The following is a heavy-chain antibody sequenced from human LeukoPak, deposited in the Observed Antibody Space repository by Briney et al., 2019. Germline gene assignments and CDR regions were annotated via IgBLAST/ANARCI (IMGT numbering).Heavy chain of an antibody. Sequence: PGGSLRLSCAASGFTFSSYWMHWVRQAPGKGLVWVSRINSDGSSTSYADSVKGRFTISRDNAKNSLYLQMNSLRAEDTAVYYCAREGDFWRGGGKEFDYWGQGTLVTVSS. CDR1: GFTFSSYW. J-gene: IGHJ4*02. CDR3: AREGDFWRGGGKEFDY. CDR2: INSDGSST. V-gene: IGHV3-74*01. D-gene: IGHD3-3*01.